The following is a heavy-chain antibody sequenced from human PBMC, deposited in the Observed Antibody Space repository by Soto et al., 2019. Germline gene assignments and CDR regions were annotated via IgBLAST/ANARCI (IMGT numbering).Heavy chain of an antibody. D-gene: IGHD3-10*01. CDR2: ISYDGSNI. CDR3: AKNYYGSGSYLGRFGH. V-gene: IGHV3-30-3*01. CDR1: GFTFSNYA. Sequence: PGGSLRLSCAASGFTFSNYAIHWVRQAPGRGLEWVAVISYDGSNIHYADSVKGRFTISRDNSMHTLYLQMNTLRGEDTAVYYCAKNYYGSGSYLGRFGHWGQGTLVTVSS. J-gene: IGHJ4*02.